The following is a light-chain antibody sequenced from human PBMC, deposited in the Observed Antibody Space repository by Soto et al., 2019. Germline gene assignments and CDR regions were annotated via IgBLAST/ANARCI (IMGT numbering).Light chain of an antibody. Sequence: QSALTQPRSVSGYPGQSGTISCTGTSSDVGGYNYVSWYQQHPGKAPKLMIYDVSKRPSGVPDRFSGSKSGNTASLTISGLHAEYEADYYCCSYAGSYTWVFGGRTKLTVL. CDR1: SSDVGGYNY. J-gene: IGLJ3*02. V-gene: IGLV2-11*01. CDR2: DVS. CDR3: CSYAGSYTWV.